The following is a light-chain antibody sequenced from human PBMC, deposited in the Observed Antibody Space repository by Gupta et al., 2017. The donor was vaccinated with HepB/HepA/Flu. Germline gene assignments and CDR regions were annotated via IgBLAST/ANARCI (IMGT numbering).Light chain of an antibody. Sequence: QSVLTQPPSASGTPGQRVTISCSGSSSNIESNYVYWYQQLPGTAPKLLIDRNNQRPSGVPDRFSGSKSGTSASLAISGLRSEDEADYYCAAWNDSLSGWVFGGGTKLTVL. CDR1: SSNIESNY. J-gene: IGLJ3*02. V-gene: IGLV1-47*01. CDR3: AAWNDSLSGWV. CDR2: RNN.